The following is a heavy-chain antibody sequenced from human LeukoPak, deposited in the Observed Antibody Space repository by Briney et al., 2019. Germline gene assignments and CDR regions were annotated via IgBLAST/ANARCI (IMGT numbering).Heavy chain of an antibody. CDR3: ASEGGTDYGDYLRY. CDR2: IYSGGNT. D-gene: IGHD4-17*01. CDR1: GFTVTTKY. J-gene: IGHJ4*02. Sequence: GGCLRLSCLVSGFTVTTKYMSWVRQAPGKGLEWVSVIYSGGNTYYADSVKGRFTISRDTSKNTVYLQMNSLRVEDTAVYYCASEGGTDYGDYLRYWGQGTLVTVSS. V-gene: IGHV3-66*01.